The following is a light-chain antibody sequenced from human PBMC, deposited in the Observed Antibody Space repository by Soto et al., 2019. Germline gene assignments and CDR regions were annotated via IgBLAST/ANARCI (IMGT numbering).Light chain of an antibody. CDR1: SSDVGGYNY. CDR3: SSYTGSNTDV. V-gene: IGLV2-14*03. CDR2: DVT. Sequence: QSVLTQPASVSGSPGQSITISCTGTSSDVGGYNYVSWYQQHPGKAPKLLIYDVTNRPSGVSNRFSGSKSGNTASLTISGLQAEDEADYYCSSYTGSNTDVFGTGTKLTVL. J-gene: IGLJ1*01.